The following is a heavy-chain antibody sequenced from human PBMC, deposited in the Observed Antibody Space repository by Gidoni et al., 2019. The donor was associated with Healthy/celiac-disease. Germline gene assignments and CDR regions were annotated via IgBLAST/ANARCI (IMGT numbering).Heavy chain of an antibody. Sequence: QVQLQQWGAGLLTPSETLSLTCAVYGGSFSGYYWSWIRQPPGKGLEWIGEINHSGSTNYNPSLKSRVTISVDTSKNQFSLKLSSVTAADTAVYYCASPGGGRWFDPWGQGTLVTVSS. CDR2: INHSGST. CDR3: ASPGGGRWFDP. V-gene: IGHV4-34*01. J-gene: IGHJ5*02. CDR1: GGSFSGYY. D-gene: IGHD3-16*01.